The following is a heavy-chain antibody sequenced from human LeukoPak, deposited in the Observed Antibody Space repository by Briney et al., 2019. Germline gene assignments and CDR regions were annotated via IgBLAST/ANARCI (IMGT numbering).Heavy chain of an antibody. CDR3: ARTYYYDSSGRPFDY. V-gene: IGHV4-34*01. CDR1: GGSFSGYY. Sequence: SETLSLTCAVYGGSFSGYYWSWIRQPPGKGLEWIGEINHSGSINYNPSLKSRVTISVDTSKNQFSLKLSSVTAADTAVYYCARTYYYDSSGRPFDYWGQGTLVTVSS. J-gene: IGHJ4*02. CDR2: INHSGSI. D-gene: IGHD3-22*01.